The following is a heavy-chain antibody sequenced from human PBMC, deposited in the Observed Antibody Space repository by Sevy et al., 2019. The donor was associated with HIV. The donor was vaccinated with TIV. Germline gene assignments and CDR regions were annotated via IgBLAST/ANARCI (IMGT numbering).Heavy chain of an antibody. D-gene: IGHD2-21*02. CDR1: GYTFTDYD. CDR2: MNPNSGHT. V-gene: IGHV1-8*01. J-gene: IGHJ4*02. Sequence: ASVKVSCKASGYTFTDYDITWVRQVTGQGLELVGWMNPNSGHTAYTENFQGRVSPTRDTSISTAYMELSSLRSEDTAVYYCAKRASCGGDCYYFDFWGQGTLVTVSS. CDR3: AKRASCGGDCYYFDF.